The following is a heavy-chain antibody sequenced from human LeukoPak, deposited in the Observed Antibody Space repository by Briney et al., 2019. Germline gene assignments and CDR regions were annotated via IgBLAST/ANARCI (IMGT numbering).Heavy chain of an antibody. Sequence: SVKVSCKTSGGPFSTYAISWVRQAPGQGLEWMGRIIPFLGIANCAQKFQGRVTITADKSTSTAYMELSSLRSEDTAVYYCAREGEIVVVVAATSGVRWFDPWGQGTLVTVSS. D-gene: IGHD2-15*01. CDR2: IIPFLGIA. V-gene: IGHV1-69*04. J-gene: IGHJ5*02. CDR3: AREGEIVVVVAATSGVRWFDP. CDR1: GGPFSTYA.